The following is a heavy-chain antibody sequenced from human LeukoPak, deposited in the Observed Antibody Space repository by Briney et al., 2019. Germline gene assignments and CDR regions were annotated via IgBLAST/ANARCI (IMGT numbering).Heavy chain of an antibody. Sequence: GGSLRLSCAASGFTFSSYSMNWVRQAPGKGLEWVSYISSSSSTIYYADSVKGRFTISRDNAKNSLYLQMNSLRAEDTAVYYCARDGATVLDVDTAMVFDYWGQGTLVTVSS. J-gene: IGHJ4*02. CDR2: ISSSSSTI. CDR1: GFTFSSYS. CDR3: ARDGATVLDVDTAMVFDY. D-gene: IGHD5-18*01. V-gene: IGHV3-48*01.